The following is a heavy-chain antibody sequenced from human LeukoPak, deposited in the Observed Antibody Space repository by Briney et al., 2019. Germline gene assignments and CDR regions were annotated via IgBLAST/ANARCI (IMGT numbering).Heavy chain of an antibody. J-gene: IGHJ4*02. V-gene: IGHV3-74*03. CDR3: ARVSFCPRCHFDY. Sequence: QPGGPLRLCCAASGFSFSSYWMHWLRPAPEKVLVWVARISPDGSRALSADSVRGRFTISRDNADNTLYLQLNSLRAEDTAVYYCARVSFCPRCHFDYWGQGTLVTVSS. CDR2: ISPDGSRA. D-gene: IGHD2/OR15-2a*01. CDR1: GFSFSSYW.